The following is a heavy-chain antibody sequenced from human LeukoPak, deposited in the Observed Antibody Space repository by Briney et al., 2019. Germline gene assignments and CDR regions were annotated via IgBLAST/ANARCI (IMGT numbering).Heavy chain of an antibody. V-gene: IGHV3-21*01. CDR3: ARDGRDGYNYGAFDI. CDR2: ISSSSSYI. Sequence: KAGGSLRLSCAASGFTFSSYSMNWVRQAPGKGLEWVSSISSSSSYIYYADSVKGRFTISRDNAKNSLYLQMNSLRAEDTAVYYCARDGRDGYNYGAFDIWGQGTMVTVSS. J-gene: IGHJ3*02. CDR1: GFTFSSYS. D-gene: IGHD5-24*01.